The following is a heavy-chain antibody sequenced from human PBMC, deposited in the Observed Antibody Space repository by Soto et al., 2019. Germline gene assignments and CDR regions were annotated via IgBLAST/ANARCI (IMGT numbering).Heavy chain of an antibody. D-gene: IGHD6-13*01. Sequence: GGSLRLSCAASGFTFSSYGMHWVRQAPGKGLEWVAVIWYDGSNKYYADSVKGRFTISRDNSKNTLYLQMNSLRAEDTAVYYCARXIAAAGGTDYYYYGMDVWGQGTTVTVSS. CDR1: GFTFSSYG. J-gene: IGHJ6*02. CDR2: IWYDGSNK. CDR3: ARXIAAAGGTDYYYYGMDV. V-gene: IGHV3-33*01.